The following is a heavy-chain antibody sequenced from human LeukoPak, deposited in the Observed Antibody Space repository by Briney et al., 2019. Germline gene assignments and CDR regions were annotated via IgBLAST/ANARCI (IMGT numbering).Heavy chain of an antibody. Sequence: GESLKISCKGSGYSFTSYWIGWVRQMPGKGLEWMGIIYPGDSDTRYSPSFQGQVTISADKSISTAYLQWSSLKASDTAMYYCARIADYYGSGSYVELDAFDIWGQGTMVTVSS. CDR3: ARIADYYGSGSYVELDAFDI. D-gene: IGHD3-10*01. V-gene: IGHV5-51*01. CDR2: IYPGDSDT. J-gene: IGHJ3*02. CDR1: GYSFTSYW.